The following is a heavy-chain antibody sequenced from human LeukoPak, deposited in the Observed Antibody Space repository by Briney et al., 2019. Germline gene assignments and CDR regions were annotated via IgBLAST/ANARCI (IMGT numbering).Heavy chain of an antibody. CDR2: ISSSSSYI. J-gene: IGHJ6*03. CDR3: ARVSPYYYYYMDV. Sequence: GVSLRLSCAASGFTFSSYSMNWVRQAPGKGLEGVSSISSSSSYIYYADSVKGRFTISRDNAKNSLYLQMNSLRAEDTAVYYCARVSPYYYYYMDVWGKGTTVTVSS. V-gene: IGHV3-21*01. CDR1: GFTFSSYS.